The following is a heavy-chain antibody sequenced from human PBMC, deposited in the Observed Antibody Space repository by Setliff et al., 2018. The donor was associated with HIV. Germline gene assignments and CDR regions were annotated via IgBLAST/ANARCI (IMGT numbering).Heavy chain of an antibody. CDR2: IYGAGIGT. J-gene: IGHJ4*02. V-gene: IGHV3-23*03. CDR1: GLTFSNYA. D-gene: IGHD1-26*01. Sequence: GSLRLSCAASGLTFSNYAMSWVRQAPGRGLEWVSIIYGAGIGTDYADSVRGRFTISRDNSKNMVYLQMNSLRPDDTAVYYCAKEESLGGRQVDYWGQGTLVTVSS. CDR3: AKEESLGGRQVDY.